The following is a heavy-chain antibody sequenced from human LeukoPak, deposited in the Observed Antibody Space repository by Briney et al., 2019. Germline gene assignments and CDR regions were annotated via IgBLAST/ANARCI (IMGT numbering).Heavy chain of an antibody. CDR1: GFTFSRYD. CDR3: AGAGSETQWRAFDF. CDR2: IGTAGDT. D-gene: IGHD6-19*01. Sequence: GGSLRLSCAASGFTFSRYDPHWVRQATGKGPEWVSGIGTAGDTYYAGSVKGRFTISRENAKNSLYLQMNSLTAGDTAVYYCAGAGSETQWRAFDFWGQGALVTVFS. V-gene: IGHV3-13*01. J-gene: IGHJ4*02.